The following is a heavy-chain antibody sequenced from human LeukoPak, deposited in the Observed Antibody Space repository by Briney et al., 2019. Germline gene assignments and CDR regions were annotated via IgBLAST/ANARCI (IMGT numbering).Heavy chain of an antibody. CDR2: IRSKAYGGTT. CDR1: GFTFGDYA. CDR3: TRSPYYYDSSGYYFDY. D-gene: IGHD3-22*01. Sequence: GRSLRLSRTASGFTFGDYAMSWVRQAPGKGLEWVGFIRSKAYGGTTEYAASVKGRFTISRDDSKSIAYLQMNSLKTEDTAVYYCTRSPYYYDSSGYYFDYWGQGTLVTVSS. J-gene: IGHJ4*02. V-gene: IGHV3-49*04.